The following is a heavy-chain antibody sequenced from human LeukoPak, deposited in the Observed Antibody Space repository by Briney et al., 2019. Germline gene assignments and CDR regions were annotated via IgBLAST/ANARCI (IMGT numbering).Heavy chain of an antibody. CDR2: IYTTGST. Sequence: SETLSLTCTVSGDSISSGSYYWSWIRQPAGRGLEWIGRIYTTGSTNYNPSIKGRVTISVDTSKNQFSLKLSSVTAADTAVYYCAREPGQLDYWGQGTLVTVSS. V-gene: IGHV4-61*02. J-gene: IGHJ4*02. D-gene: IGHD1-1*01. CDR3: AREPGQLDY. CDR1: GDSISSGSYY.